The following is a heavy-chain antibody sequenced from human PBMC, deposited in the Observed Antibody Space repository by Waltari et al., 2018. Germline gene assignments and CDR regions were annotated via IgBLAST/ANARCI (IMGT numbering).Heavy chain of an antibody. V-gene: IGHV1-2*06. J-gene: IGHJ4*02. CDR1: GYTFTGYY. Sequence: QVQLVQSGAEVKKPGASVKVSCKASGYTFTGYYMHWVRQAPGQGLEWMGRINPNSGGTNYAQKFQGRVTMTRDTSINTAYMELSRLRSDDTALYYCVRGGIWYDTSGHRFLFDYWGQGTLVTVSS. D-gene: IGHD3-22*01. CDR2: INPNSGGT. CDR3: VRGGIWYDTSGHRFLFDY.